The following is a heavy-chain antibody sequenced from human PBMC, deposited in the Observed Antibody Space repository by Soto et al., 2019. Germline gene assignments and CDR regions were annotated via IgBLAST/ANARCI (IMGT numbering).Heavy chain of an antibody. CDR2: TVANNGYT. D-gene: IGHD5-12*01. Sequence: ASVKVSCKASGYAFTSFGISWVRQAPGQGLEWMGWTVANNGYTKYAQNLQGRVTMTTDTSTSTAYMELRSLRSDDTAVYYCARDPPVATIFNAYYYYGMDVWGQGTTVTVSS. CDR1: GYAFTSFG. CDR3: ARDPPVATIFNAYYYYGMDV. V-gene: IGHV1-18*01. J-gene: IGHJ6*02.